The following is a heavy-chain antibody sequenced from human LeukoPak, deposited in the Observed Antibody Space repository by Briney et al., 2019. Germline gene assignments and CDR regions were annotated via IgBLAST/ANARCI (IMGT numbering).Heavy chain of an antibody. Sequence: ASVKVSCKASGYTFTGYYLHWVRQAPGQGLEWMGWISPNSDDTNYAQKFRGRVNMTRDTSISTAYMELSRLRSDDTAIYYCARGGFDYWGQGTLVTVSS. J-gene: IGHJ4*02. CDR2: ISPNSDDT. CDR1: GYTFTGYY. V-gene: IGHV1-2*02. CDR3: ARGGFDY.